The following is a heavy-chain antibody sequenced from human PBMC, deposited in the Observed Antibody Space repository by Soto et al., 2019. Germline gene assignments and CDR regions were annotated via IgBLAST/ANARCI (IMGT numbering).Heavy chain of an antibody. D-gene: IGHD6-6*01. Sequence: GESLTISCAASGFTFSSYSMNWVRQAPGKGLEWVSSISSSSSYIYYADSVKGRFTISRDNAKNSLYLQMNSLRAEDTAVYYCARDGRAARPTDYWGQGTLVTVSS. V-gene: IGHV3-21*01. CDR1: GFTFSSYS. J-gene: IGHJ4*02. CDR3: ARDGRAARPTDY. CDR2: ISSSSSYI.